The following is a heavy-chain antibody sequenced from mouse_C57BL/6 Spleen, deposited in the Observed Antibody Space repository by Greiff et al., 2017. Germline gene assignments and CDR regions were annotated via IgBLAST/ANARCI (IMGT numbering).Heavy chain of an antibody. J-gene: IGHJ4*01. Sequence: QVQLQQSGAELVKPGASVKLSCKASGYTFTEYTIHWVKQRSGQGLEWIGWFYPGSGSIKYNEKFKDKATLTADKSSSTVYMELSSLTSEDSAVYFWARHEERQTAQAKGAMDYWGQGTSVTVSS. CDR2: FYPGSGSI. CDR1: GYTFTEYT. V-gene: IGHV1-62-2*01. D-gene: IGHD3-2*02. CDR3: ARHEERQTAQAKGAMDY.